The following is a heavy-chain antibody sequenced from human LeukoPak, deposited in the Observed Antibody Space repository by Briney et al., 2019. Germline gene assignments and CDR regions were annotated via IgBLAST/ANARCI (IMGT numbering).Heavy chain of an antibody. D-gene: IGHD5-12*01. CDR3: ARDRGLAY. CDR1: GPTFSTSW. Sequence: GGSLRLSCAASGPTFSTSWMSWGREGPGKGVERVANTTPDASEKSFVASGKGRFTISRDNAKNSLYPQLNSLRAEDTAVYYCARDRGLAYWGQGILVIVSS. J-gene: IGHJ4*02. V-gene: IGHV3-7*01. CDR2: TTPDASEK.